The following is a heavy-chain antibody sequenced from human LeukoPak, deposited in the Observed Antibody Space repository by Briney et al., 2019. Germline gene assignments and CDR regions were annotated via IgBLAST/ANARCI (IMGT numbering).Heavy chain of an antibody. CDR1: GGTFSSYA. CDR3: AREGRPAGFYYGSGSYVWDY. D-gene: IGHD3-10*01. V-gene: IGHV1-69*05. Sequence: GASVTVSCKASGGTFSSYAISWVRQAPGQGLEWMGGIIPIFGTANYAQKFQGRVTITTDESTSTAYMELSSLRSEDTAVYYCAREGRPAGFYYGSGSYVWDYWGQGTLVTVSS. CDR2: IIPIFGTA. J-gene: IGHJ4*02.